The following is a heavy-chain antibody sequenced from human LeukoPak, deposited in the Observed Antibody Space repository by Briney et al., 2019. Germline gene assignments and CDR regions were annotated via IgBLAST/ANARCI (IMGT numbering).Heavy chain of an antibody. CDR1: GDSISSGNYY. CDR3: ARLLYGSGSSGDY. V-gene: IGHV4-39*01. J-gene: IGHJ4*02. D-gene: IGHD3-10*01. CDR2: IFFTGNT. Sequence: KPSETLSLTCTVSGDSISSGNYYWDWIRQPPGKGLEWIGTIFFTGNTYYNPSLKSRVTVSVDTSKSQFSLKLGSVTATDTAVYYCARLLYGSGSSGDYWGQGTLVTVSP.